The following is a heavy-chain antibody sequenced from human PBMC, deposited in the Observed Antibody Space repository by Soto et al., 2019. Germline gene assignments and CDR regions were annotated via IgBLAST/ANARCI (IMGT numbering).Heavy chain of an antibody. CDR3: AADIKEVLCANGVVLYYYGMDV. D-gene: IGHD2-8*01. Sequence: ASVEVSCKASGYTFTGYYLHWVRQAPGQGLEWMGWINLNSGGTNYAQKFQGRVTMTRDTSISTAYMDLRRLRSDDTAMYYCAADIKEVLCANGVVLYYYGMDVWAQGTTVTVSS. CDR2: INLNSGGT. CDR1: GYTFTGYY. J-gene: IGHJ6*02. V-gene: IGHV1-2*02.